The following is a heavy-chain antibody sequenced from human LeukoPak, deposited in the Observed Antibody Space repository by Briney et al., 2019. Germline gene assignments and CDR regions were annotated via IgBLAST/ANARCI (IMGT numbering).Heavy chain of an antibody. Sequence: SETLSLTCTVSDGSISSSSYYWGWIRQPPGKGLEWIGSIYYSGSTYYNPSLKSRVTISVDTSKNQFSLNLSSVTAADTAVYYCASLPWGVRGVIIQDFDYWGQGTLVTVSS. J-gene: IGHJ4*02. V-gene: IGHV4-39*07. CDR2: IYYSGST. CDR3: ASLPWGVRGVIIQDFDY. D-gene: IGHD3-10*01. CDR1: DGSISSSSYY.